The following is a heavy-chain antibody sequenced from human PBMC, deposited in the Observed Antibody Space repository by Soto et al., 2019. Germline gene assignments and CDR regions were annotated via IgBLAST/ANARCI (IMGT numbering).Heavy chain of an antibody. D-gene: IGHD3-22*01. V-gene: IGHV3-33*01. CDR2: IRYDGSNK. J-gene: IGHJ4*02. CDR3: ARVKQGRGGYGSPFDY. CDR1: GFIFSSYG. Sequence: QVQLVESGGGVVQPGGSLRLSCAPSGFIFSSYGMHWVRQAPGKGLEWVAVIRYDGSNKYYADSVKGRFTISRDNSKNTLYLQMNSLRAEDTAVYYCARVKQGRGGYGSPFDYWGQGTRVTVSS.